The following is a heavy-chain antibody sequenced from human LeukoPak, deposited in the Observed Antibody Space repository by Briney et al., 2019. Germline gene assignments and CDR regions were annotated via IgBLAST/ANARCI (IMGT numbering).Heavy chain of an antibody. CDR3: ARGGVVAASPYYFAD. CDR2: IIPIFGTA. D-gene: IGHD2-15*01. V-gene: IGHV1-69*01. J-gene: IGHJ4*02. Sequence: SVKVSCKASGGTFSSYAISWVRQDPGQGLEWMGGIIPIFGTANYAQKFQGRVTITADESTSTAYMELSSLRSEDTAVYYCARGGVVAASPYYFADWGQGTLVTVSS. CDR1: GGTFSSYA.